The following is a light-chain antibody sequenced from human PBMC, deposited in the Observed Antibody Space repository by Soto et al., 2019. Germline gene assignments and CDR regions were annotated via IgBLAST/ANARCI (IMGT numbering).Light chain of an antibody. CDR2: AAS. J-gene: IGKJ4*01. CDR3: QQSYNAPS. V-gene: IGKV1-39*01. CDR1: QSISSF. Sequence: DIQMTQSPSSLSASVGDRVTITCRASQSISSFLNWYQQKPGRAPKLLIYAASSLQSGVPSRFSGSGSGTDFTLTISSLQPVDFATYYCQQSYNAPSFGGGSKVEIK.